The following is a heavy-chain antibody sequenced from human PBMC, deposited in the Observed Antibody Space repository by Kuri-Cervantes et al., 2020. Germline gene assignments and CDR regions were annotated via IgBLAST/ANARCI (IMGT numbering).Heavy chain of an antibody. V-gene: IGHV1-2*04. CDR2: INPNSGGT. J-gene: IGHJ4*02. CDR1: GYTFIGYY. D-gene: IGHD1-26*01. Sequence: ASVKVSCKASGYTFIGYYIHWVRQAPGQGLEWMGWINPNSGGTNYAQKFQGWVTMTRDTSITTAYMELSRLRSDDTAVYYCASAGQGGDSGSYSYFDYWGQGTLVTVSS. CDR3: ASAGQGGDSGSYSYFDY.